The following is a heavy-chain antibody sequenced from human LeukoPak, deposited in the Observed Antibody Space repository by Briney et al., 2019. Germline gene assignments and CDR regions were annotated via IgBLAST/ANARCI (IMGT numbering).Heavy chain of an antibody. V-gene: IGHV4-38-2*02. D-gene: IGHD6-19*01. Sequence: SETLSLTCTVSGYSISSGYYWGWIRQPPGKGLEWIGSIYHSGSTYYNPSLKSRVTISVDTSKNQFSLKLSSVTAADTAVYYCARWIAVAGSFDYWGQGTLVTVSS. J-gene: IGHJ4*02. CDR1: GYSISSGYY. CDR3: ARWIAVAGSFDY. CDR2: IYHSGST.